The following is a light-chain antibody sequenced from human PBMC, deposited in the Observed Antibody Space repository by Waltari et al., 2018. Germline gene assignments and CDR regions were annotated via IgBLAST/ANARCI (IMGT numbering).Light chain of an antibody. Sequence: DIQMTQSPSSLSASVGDRVTITCRASQSVSSFLNWYQQKPRKAPQLLIYAASTLESGVPSRFSGSGSGTDFTLAISSLQLEDFATYYCQQSYTVPITFGPGTKVDIK. J-gene: IGKJ3*01. CDR2: AAS. CDR1: QSVSSF. V-gene: IGKV1-39*01. CDR3: QQSYTVPIT.